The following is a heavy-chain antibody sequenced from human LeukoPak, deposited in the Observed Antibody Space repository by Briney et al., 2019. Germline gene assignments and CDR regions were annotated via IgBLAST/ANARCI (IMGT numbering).Heavy chain of an antibody. CDR3: ARVSRARDYYYGMDV. V-gene: IGHV3-11*06. Sequence: GGSLRLSCAASGFTFSDYYMSWIRQAPGKGLEWVSYISSSSSYTNYADSVKGRFTIPRDNAKNSLYLQMNSLRAEDTAVYYCARVSRARDYYYGMDVWGQGTTVTVSS. J-gene: IGHJ6*02. CDR1: GFTFSDYY. CDR2: ISSSSSYT. D-gene: IGHD3-10*01.